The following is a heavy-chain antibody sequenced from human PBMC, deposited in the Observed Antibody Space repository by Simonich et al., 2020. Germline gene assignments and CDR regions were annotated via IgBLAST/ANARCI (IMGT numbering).Heavy chain of an antibody. J-gene: IGHJ4*02. CDR3: ARGLTGDY. CDR1: GYSISSGYY. CDR2: IYHSGST. Sequence: QVQLQESGPGLVKPSETLSLTCAVSGYSISSGYYWGWIRQPPGKGLEWSGSIYHSGSTYYNPSLKSRVTISVDTSKNQFSLKLSSVTAADTAVYYCARGLTGDYWGQGTLVTVSS. V-gene: IGHV4-38-2*01. D-gene: IGHD7-27*01.